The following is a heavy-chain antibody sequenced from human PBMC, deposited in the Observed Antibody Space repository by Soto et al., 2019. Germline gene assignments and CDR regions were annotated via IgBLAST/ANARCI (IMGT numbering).Heavy chain of an antibody. J-gene: IGHJ6*02. CDR3: AKDNFIAGYSSSWVHAYYYYGMDV. CDR1: GFTFSSYG. D-gene: IGHD6-13*01. CDR2: ISYDGSNK. V-gene: IGHV3-30*18. Sequence: PGGSLRLSCAASGFTFSSYGMHWVRQAPGKGLEWVAVISYDGSNKYYADSVKGRFTISRDNSKNTLYLQMNSLRAEDTAVYYCAKDNFIAGYSSSWVHAYYYYGMDVWGQGTTVTVSS.